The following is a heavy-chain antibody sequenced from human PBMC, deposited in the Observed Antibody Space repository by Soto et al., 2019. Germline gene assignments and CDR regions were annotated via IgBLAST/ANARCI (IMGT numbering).Heavy chain of an antibody. V-gene: IGHV1-69*06. CDR3: ESSWDIVVVPAASWGWFDP. Sequence: QVQLVQSGAEVKKPGSSVKVSCKASGGTFSSYASSWVRQAPGQGLEWMGGIIPIFGTANYAQKFQGRVTITADKSTSTAYMELSSLRSEDTAVYYCESSWDIVVVPAASWGWFDPWGQGTLVTVSS. CDR2: IIPIFGTA. D-gene: IGHD2-2*01. CDR1: GGTFSSYA. J-gene: IGHJ5*02.